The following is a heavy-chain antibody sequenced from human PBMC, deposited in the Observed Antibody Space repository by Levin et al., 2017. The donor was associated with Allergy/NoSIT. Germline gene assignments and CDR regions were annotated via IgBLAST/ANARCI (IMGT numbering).Heavy chain of an antibody. CDR1: GFSLSTSGMR. Sequence: SGPTLVKPTQTLTLTCTFSGFSLSTSGMRVSWIRQPPGKALEWLARIDWDDDKFYSTSLKTRLTISKDTSKNQVVLTMTNMDPVDTATYYCARIHCSSTSCYVDYWGQGTLVTVSS. D-gene: IGHD2-2*01. J-gene: IGHJ4*02. CDR3: ARIHCSSTSCYVDY. V-gene: IGHV2-70*04. CDR2: IDWDDDK.